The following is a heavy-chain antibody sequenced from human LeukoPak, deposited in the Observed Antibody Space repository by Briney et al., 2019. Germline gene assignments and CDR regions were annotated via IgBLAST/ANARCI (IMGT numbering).Heavy chain of an antibody. CDR3: AKDGVDMIRLPRYFDY. D-gene: IGHD2-8*01. J-gene: IGHJ4*02. CDR2: IRYDGSNK. Sequence: GGSLRLSCAASGFTFSSYGMHWVRQAPGKGLERVAFIRYDGSNKYYADSVKGRFTISRDNSKNTLYLQMNSLRAEDTAVYYCAKDGVDMIRLPRYFDYWGQGTLVTVSS. V-gene: IGHV3-30*02. CDR1: GFTFSSYG.